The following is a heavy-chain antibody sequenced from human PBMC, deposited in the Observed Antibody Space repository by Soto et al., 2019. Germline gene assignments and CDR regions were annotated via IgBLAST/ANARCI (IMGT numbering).Heavy chain of an antibody. V-gene: IGHV2-5*02. D-gene: IGHD3-3*01. J-gene: IGHJ3*02. CDR2: IYWDDDK. CDR3: ARRITIFGLLSIHDAFDI. CDR1: GFSFSTSGVG. Sequence: SGPTLVNPTQTLTLTCSFSGFSFSTSGVGVGWIRQPPGKALEWLALIYWDDDKRYSPSLKSRLTITKDTSENQIVLTMTNMDPVDTATYYCARRITIFGLLSIHDAFDIWGQGTMVTVS.